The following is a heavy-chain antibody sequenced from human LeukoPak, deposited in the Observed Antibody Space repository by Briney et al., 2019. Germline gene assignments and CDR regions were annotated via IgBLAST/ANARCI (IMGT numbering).Heavy chain of an antibody. D-gene: IGHD3-10*01. Sequence: GGSLRLSCAASGFTFDDYTIHWVRQAPGKGLEWVSLISWDGDNTYYADSVKGRFTISRDNSKNSLYLQMNSLRTEDTALYYCAILISGSYWVNDYWGQGTLVTVSS. CDR1: GFTFDDYT. CDR3: AILISGSYWVNDY. CDR2: ISWDGDNT. J-gene: IGHJ4*02. V-gene: IGHV3-43*01.